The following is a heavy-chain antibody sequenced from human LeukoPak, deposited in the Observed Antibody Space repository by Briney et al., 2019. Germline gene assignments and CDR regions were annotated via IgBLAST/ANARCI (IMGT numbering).Heavy chain of an antibody. CDR1: GGSISSSSYY. CDR2: IYYSGST. D-gene: IGHD4-17*01. V-gene: IGHV4-39*02. CDR3: AREFKGLRYYYYYMDV. J-gene: IGHJ6*03. Sequence: PSETLSLTCTVSGGSISSSSYYWGWIRQPPGKGLEWIGSIYYSGSTYYNPSLKSRVTISVDTSKNQFSLKLSSVTAADTAVYYCAREFKGLRYYYYYMDVWGKGTTVTVSS.